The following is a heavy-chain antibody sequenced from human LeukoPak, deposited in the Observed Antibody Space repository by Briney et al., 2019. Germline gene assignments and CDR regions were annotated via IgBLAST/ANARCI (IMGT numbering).Heavy chain of an antibody. V-gene: IGHV3-48*01. J-gene: IGHJ4*02. CDR3: AQDYGDPGPY. Sequence: GGSPRLSCAASGFTFSSYSMNWVRQAPGKGLEWVSCISSSSSTIYYADSVKGRFTISRNNAKNSLYLQMNSLRAEDTAVYYCAQDYGDPGPYWGQGTLVTVSS. D-gene: IGHD4-17*01. CDR2: ISSSSSTI. CDR1: GFTFSSYS.